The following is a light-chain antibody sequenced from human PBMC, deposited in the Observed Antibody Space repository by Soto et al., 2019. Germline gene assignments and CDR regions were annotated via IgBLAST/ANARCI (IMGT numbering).Light chain of an antibody. CDR1: QTFLDSSNNKDY. J-gene: IGKJ1*01. Sequence: DIVMSQSPDSLAMSLRERATINCKSSQTFLDSSNNKDYLTWYQQKPGQPPNLLIYWASTREFGVPDRFSGSGSGTDFTLTISSLQAEDVAVYYCHQYYSTPRTFGHGTKVEI. CDR2: WAS. V-gene: IGKV4-1*01. CDR3: HQYYSTPRT.